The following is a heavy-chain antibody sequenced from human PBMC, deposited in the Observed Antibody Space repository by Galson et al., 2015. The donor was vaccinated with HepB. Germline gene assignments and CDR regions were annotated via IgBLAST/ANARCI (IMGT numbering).Heavy chain of an antibody. CDR1: GFTFSSYW. Sequence: SLRLSCAASGFTFSSYWMSWVRQAPGKGLEWVANIKQDGSEKYYVDSVKGRFTISRDNAKNSLYLQMNSLRAEDTAVYYCARDMYYYDSSGYYYPRKYNDYWGQGTLVTVSS. V-gene: IGHV3-7*01. J-gene: IGHJ4*02. CDR3: ARDMYYYDSSGYYYPRKYNDY. CDR2: IKQDGSEK. D-gene: IGHD3-22*01.